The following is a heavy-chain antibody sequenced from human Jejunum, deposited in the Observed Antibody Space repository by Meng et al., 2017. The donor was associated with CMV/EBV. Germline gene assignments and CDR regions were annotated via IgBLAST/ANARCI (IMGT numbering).Heavy chain of an antibody. V-gene: IGHV4-39*07. CDR3: ARVPPSGNYRFDY. D-gene: IGHD6-19*01. CDR1: GDSLSNSRHF. J-gene: IGHJ4*02. Sequence: QSHVQVSGRGLVQASDTLALTLTCSGDSLSNSRHFWGWIRQPPGKGLEWIGNIDYTGTTYYNPSLKSRVTISRETSKNQFSLKLNSVTAADTAVYYCARVPPSGNYRFDYWGQGTLVTVSS. CDR2: IDYTGTT.